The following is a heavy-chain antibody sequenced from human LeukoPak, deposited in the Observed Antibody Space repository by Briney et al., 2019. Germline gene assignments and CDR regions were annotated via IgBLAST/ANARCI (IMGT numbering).Heavy chain of an antibody. D-gene: IGHD5-18*01. CDR2: IYHSGST. J-gene: IGHJ4*02. CDR3: ARDSGYS. Sequence: PSETLSLTCTVSGYSISSGYYWGWIRQPPGKGLEWIGSIYHSGSTYYNPSLKSRVTISVDTSKNQFSLKLSSVTAADTAVYYCARDSGYSWSQGTLVTVSS. CDR1: GYSISSGYY. V-gene: IGHV4-38-2*02.